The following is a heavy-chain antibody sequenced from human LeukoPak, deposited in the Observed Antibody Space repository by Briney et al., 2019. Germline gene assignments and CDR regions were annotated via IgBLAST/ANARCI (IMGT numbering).Heavy chain of an antibody. CDR3: ARGTILEYYDFWSGYYSRGVMGYFDY. Sequence: ASVKVSCKASGYTFTSYYMHWVRQAPGQGLEWMGIINASGGSTSYAQKFQGRVTMTRDTSTSTVYMELGSLRSEDTAVYYCARGTILEYYDFWSGYYSRGVMGYFDYWGQGTLVTVSS. D-gene: IGHD3-3*01. J-gene: IGHJ4*02. CDR1: GYTFTSYY. V-gene: IGHV1-46*01. CDR2: INASGGST.